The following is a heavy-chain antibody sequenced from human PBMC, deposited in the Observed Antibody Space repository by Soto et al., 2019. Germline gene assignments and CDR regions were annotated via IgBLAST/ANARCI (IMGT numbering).Heavy chain of an antibody. CDR2: IYSGGST. V-gene: IGHV3-53*01. CDR3: HGYGY. Sequence: EVQVVESGGGLIQPGGSLRLSCEVSGFSVTANYMSWVRQAPGKGLEWVSVIYSGGSTYYVDSVKGRFSISRDISKNTLYLQMNSLRAEDPAGYYGHGYGYWGQGTLVTVSS. CDR1: GFSVTANY. D-gene: IGHD5-12*01. J-gene: IGHJ4*02.